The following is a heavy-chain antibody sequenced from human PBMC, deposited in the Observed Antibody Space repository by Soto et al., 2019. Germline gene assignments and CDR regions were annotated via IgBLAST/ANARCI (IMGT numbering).Heavy chain of an antibody. CDR3: AKDAYSSSHTNWFDP. CDR1: GCTCSSEA. D-gene: IGHD6-6*01. V-gene: IGHV3-23*01. Sequence: GGSVRVSCVDSGCTCSSEALSWVRQALGKGLECVSATSVSGGSTYYADSVKGRFTISRDNSNNALYLQMNILRAEDTAVYYCAKDAYSSSHTNWFDPWGHGTLVTVSS. CDR2: TSVSGGST. J-gene: IGHJ5*02.